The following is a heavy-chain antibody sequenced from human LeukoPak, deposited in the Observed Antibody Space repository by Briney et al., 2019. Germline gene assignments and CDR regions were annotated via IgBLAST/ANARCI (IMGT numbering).Heavy chain of an antibody. V-gene: IGHV3-48*03. J-gene: IGHJ6*03. D-gene: IGHD6-13*01. CDR1: GFTFSSYE. CDR3: AKGSSSWTGYYYMDV. Sequence: GGSLRLSCAASGFTFSSYEMNWVRQAPGKGLEWVSYISSSGSTIYYADSVKGRFTISRDNAKNSLYLQMNSLRAEDTAVYYCAKGSSSWTGYYYMDVWGKGTTVTISS. CDR2: ISSSGSTI.